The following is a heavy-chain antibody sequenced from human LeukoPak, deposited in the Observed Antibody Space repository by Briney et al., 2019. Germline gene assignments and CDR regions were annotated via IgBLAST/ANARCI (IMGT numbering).Heavy chain of an antibody. Sequence: GGSLRLSCAASGFTFSNAWMSWVRQAPGKGLEWVARIRADGTTDYAAPVKGRFTISRDDSMNTLSLQMDSLKTGDTAVYYCAADVPSPLAQIDYWGQGTPVSVSS. CDR1: GFTFSNAW. J-gene: IGHJ4*02. D-gene: IGHD1-14*01. V-gene: IGHV3-15*01. CDR3: AADVPSPLAQIDY. CDR2: IRADGTT.